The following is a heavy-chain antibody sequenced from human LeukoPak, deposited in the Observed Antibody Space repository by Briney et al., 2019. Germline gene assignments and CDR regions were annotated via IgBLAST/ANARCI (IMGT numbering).Heavy chain of an antibody. CDR3: AKSRATIKGFDY. CDR1: GYTFTSYG. Sequence: ASVKVSCKATGYTFTSYGISWVRQAPGQGLEWMGWISAYNGNTNYAQKLQGRVTMTTDTSTSTAYMELRSLRSDDTAVYYCAKSRATIKGFDYWGQGTLVTVSS. D-gene: IGHD5-12*01. V-gene: IGHV1-18*01. J-gene: IGHJ4*02. CDR2: ISAYNGNT.